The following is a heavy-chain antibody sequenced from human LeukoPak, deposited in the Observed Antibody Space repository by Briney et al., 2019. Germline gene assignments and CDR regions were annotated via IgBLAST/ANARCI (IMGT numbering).Heavy chain of an antibody. CDR1: GDSVSNNDGA. CDR3: AGGYAFDV. J-gene: IGHJ3*01. V-gene: IGHV6-1*01. CDR2: TYYRSQWYN. Sequence: SQTLSLTCAISGDSVSNNDGAWNWIRQSPSRGLEWLGRTYYRSQWYNDYARSVMSRISVDPDTSKNQFSLQLWSVTPDDTAVYYCAGGYAFDVWGQGTTVIVSS.